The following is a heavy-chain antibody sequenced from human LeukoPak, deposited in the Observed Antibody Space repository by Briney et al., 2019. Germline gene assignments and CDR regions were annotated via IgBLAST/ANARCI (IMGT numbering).Heavy chain of an antibody. J-gene: IGHJ4*02. Sequence: SETLSLTCTVSGYSISSGYYWGWIRQPPGKGLEWIGSIYHSGSTYYNPSLKSRVTISVDTSKNQFSLKLSSVTAADTAVYYCARHDRYKCYYDSSGYYHFDYWGQGTLVTVSS. D-gene: IGHD3-22*01. CDR1: GYSISSGYY. CDR3: ARHDRYKCYYDSSGYYHFDY. CDR2: IYHSGST. V-gene: IGHV4-38-2*02.